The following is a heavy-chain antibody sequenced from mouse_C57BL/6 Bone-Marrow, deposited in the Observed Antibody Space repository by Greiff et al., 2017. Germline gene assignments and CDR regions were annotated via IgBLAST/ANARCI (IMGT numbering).Heavy chain of an antibody. CDR2: INPSDSYT. V-gene: IGHV1-69*01. Sequence: QVQLQQPGAELVMPGASVKLSCKASGYTFTSYWMHWVKQRPGQGLEWIGEINPSDSYTNYNQKFKGKSTLTVDKSSSTAYMQLSSLTSADSAVYYCAINSYEYDGCAYWGQGNLITVSA. CDR1: GYTFTSYW. J-gene: IGHJ3*01. CDR3: AINSYEYDGCAY. D-gene: IGHD2-4*01.